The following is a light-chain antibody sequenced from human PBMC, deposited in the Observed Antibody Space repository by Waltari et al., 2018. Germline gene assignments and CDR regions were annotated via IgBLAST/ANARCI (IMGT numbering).Light chain of an antibody. V-gene: IGKV3-15*01. CDR1: QSIRSN. CDR2: GSS. CDR3: QQYDNWLGT. J-gene: IGKJ1*01. Sequence: EIVMTQSPATLSVFLGERATPSCRASQSIRSNLAWYQHKPGQAPRLLIYGSSTRATGIPARFSGSGSGTEFTLTISSLQSEDFAVYFCQQYDNWLGTFGQGTKVE.